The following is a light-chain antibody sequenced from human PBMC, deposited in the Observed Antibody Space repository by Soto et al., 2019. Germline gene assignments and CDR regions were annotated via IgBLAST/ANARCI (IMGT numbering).Light chain of an antibody. CDR1: QSVLLSSTNKNY. Sequence: DIVMTQSPDSLAVSLGERATINCKSSQSVLLSSTNKNYLAWYQQNPGQPPKLLIYWASTRESGVPDRFSGSGSGTDLTLTISSLQAEDLAVYYCQQYYSTPYTFGQGTKLEIK. CDR2: WAS. V-gene: IGKV4-1*01. CDR3: QQYYSTPYT. J-gene: IGKJ2*01.